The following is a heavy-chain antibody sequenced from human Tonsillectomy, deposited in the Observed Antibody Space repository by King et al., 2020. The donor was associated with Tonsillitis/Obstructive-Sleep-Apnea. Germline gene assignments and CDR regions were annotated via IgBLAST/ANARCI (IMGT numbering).Heavy chain of an antibody. CDR2: IIGRSSTI. V-gene: IGHV3-48*02. CDR1: GFTFSSYS. J-gene: IGHJ3*02. CDR3: ARARGYCSSTSCPIGAFDI. D-gene: IGHD2-2*01. Sequence: VQLVESGGDFVQPGGSLRLSCAASGFTFSSYSMNWVRQAPVKGLEWVSYIIGRSSTIYYSDSVKGRYTIARDNAKNSLYLPMNSLRDEDTAMYFCARARGYCSSTSCPIGAFDIWGQGTMVTVSS.